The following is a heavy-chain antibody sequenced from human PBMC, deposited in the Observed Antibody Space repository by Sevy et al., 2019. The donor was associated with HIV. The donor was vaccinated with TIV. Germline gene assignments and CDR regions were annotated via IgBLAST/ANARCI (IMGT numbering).Heavy chain of an antibody. CDR1: GYTFTDTGYY. CDR2: INPKSGAT. Sequence: SVKVSCKASGYTFTDTGYYVHWVRQAPGQGLEWMGWINPKSGATNNAQKFQGRVTMTRDTSVSTANMELSRLRSDDTAVYYGARESYDFWTGPVDYDYGMDVWGQGTTVTVSS. CDR3: ARESYDFWTGPVDYDYGMDV. V-gene: IGHV1-2*02. D-gene: IGHD3-3*01. J-gene: IGHJ6*02.